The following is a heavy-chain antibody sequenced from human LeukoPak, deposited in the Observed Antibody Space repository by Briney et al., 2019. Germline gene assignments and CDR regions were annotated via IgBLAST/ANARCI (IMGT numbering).Heavy chain of an antibody. V-gene: IGHV4-59*11. D-gene: IGHD3-10*01. CDR3: ARSRSQYGSGSYYNKGFFDY. Sequence: PSETLSLTCTVSGGSISSHYWSWIRQPPGKGLEWIGHIYYSGGTNYNPSLKSRVTISVDTSKNQFSLKLSSVTAADTAVYYCARSRSQYGSGSYYNKGFFDYWGQGTLVTVSS. CDR1: GGSISSHY. J-gene: IGHJ4*02. CDR2: IYYSGGT.